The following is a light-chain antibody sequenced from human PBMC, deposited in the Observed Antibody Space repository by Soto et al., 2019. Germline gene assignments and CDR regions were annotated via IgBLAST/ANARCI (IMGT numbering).Light chain of an antibody. Sequence: QSALTQPASVSGSPGQSITISCTGTSSDVGGYNYVSWYQQHPGKAPKLMIYEVSNRPSGVANRFAGSKSGYTASLTISGLQAEDEADYYCSSDTSSSAPWVFGGGTKLTVL. V-gene: IGLV2-14*01. J-gene: IGLJ3*02. CDR1: SSDVGGYNY. CDR3: SSDTSSSAPWV. CDR2: EVS.